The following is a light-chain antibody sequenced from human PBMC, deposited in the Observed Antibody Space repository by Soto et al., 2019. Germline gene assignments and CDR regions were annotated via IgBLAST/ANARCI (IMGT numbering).Light chain of an antibody. CDR1: GRDVGLYDY. V-gene: IGLV2-14*03. CDR2: EVN. Sequence: QSALAQPASVSGSLGQSITISCTGTGRDVGLYDYVSWYQQQPGKAPKLIIYEVNKRPSGVFNRFSGSKSGNTASLTISGRQAADEADYYCGSYKSGSPPYVFGTGTKLTVL. J-gene: IGLJ1*01. CDR3: GSYKSGSPPYV.